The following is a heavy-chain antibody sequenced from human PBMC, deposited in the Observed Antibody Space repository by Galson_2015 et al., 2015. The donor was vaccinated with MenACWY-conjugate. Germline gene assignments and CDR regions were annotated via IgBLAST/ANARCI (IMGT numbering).Heavy chain of an antibody. CDR1: GFTFFGYD. CDR3: ARVGTWIHQYFYYMDV. V-gene: IGHV3-48*03. J-gene: IGHJ6*03. CDR2: IGSSSGTI. Sequence: SLRLSCAASGFTFFGYDMNWVRQAPGQGLEWLSYIGSSSGTIYYADSVKGRFTISRDNVRKSLFLQMNSLRAGDTGVYYCARVGTWIHQYFYYMDVCGKGTTVTVSS. D-gene: IGHD5-18*01.